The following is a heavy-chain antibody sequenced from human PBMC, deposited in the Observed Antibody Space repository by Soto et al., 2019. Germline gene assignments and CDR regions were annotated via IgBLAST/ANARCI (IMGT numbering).Heavy chain of an antibody. CDR3: AKSVYNWNDGLFDY. J-gene: IGHJ4*02. V-gene: IGHV3-66*02. CDR2: IYSGGAT. D-gene: IGHD1-1*01. Sequence: GSLRLSCAAAGFSVSTSHISWVRQAPGKGLEWVSVIYSGGATHYAVSVKGRLIISRDNSKNTLYLQMSSLRAEDTAVYYCAKSVYNWNDGLFDYWGQGTLVTVSS. CDR1: GFSVSTSH.